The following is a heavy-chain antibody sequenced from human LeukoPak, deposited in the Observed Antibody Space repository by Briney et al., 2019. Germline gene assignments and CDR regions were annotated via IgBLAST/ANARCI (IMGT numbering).Heavy chain of an antibody. J-gene: IGHJ4*01. CDR2: ISDSDDTT. V-gene: IGHV3-23*01. Sequence: GGSLRLSCAASGFTFSDYGMNWVRQSPGKGLEWVSAISDSDDTTDYADSVKGRFTISRDNSKNTLYLQMNSQRAADTAVYYCAKWGCSGGSCYPFDYWGQGTLVTVSS. CDR1: GFTFSDYG. D-gene: IGHD2-15*01. CDR3: AKWGCSGGSCYPFDY.